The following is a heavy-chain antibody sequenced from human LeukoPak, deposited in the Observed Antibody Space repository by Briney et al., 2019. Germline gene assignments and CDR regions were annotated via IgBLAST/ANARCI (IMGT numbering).Heavy chain of an antibody. CDR1: EFSVGSNY. D-gene: IGHD2-15*01. CDR3: AKGMGLYCSGGSCPNDAFDI. Sequence: GSLRLSCAASEFSVGSNYMTWVRQAPGKGLEWVSLIYSGGSTYYADSVKGRFTISRDNSKNTLYLQMNSLRAEDTAVYYCAKGMGLYCSGGSCPNDAFDIWGQGTMVTVSS. J-gene: IGHJ3*02. CDR2: IYSGGST. V-gene: IGHV3-53*01.